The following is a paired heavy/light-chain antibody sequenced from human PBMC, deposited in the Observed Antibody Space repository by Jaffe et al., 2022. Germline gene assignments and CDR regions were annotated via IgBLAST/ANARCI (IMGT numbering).Light chain of an antibody. CDR3: QQYDTSPPTLT. CDR1: QSVSASY. Sequence: EIVLTQSPGTLSLSPGERATLSCRASQSVSASYFAWYQQRPGQAPRLLIYGASSRASGIPDRFSGSGFGTDFTLTISRLEPEDFAVYYCQQYDTSPPTLTFGGGTRVEIK. J-gene: IGKJ4*01. CDR2: GAS. V-gene: IGKV3-20*01.
Heavy chain of an antibody. J-gene: IGHJ3*02. D-gene: IGHD2-2*01. CDR1: GDTFTNYY. CDR3: AKDYSLPAAKGAFDI. Sequence: QVQLVQSGAEVKKPGASVRVSCKASGDTFTNYYMHWVRQAPGQGPEWMGIINRSGTSTHYAQKFQGRVTMTRDTSTSTVYMELSSLRSEDTAIYYCAKDYSLPAAKGAFDIWGQGTMVTVSS. CDR2: INRSGTST. V-gene: IGHV1-46*01.